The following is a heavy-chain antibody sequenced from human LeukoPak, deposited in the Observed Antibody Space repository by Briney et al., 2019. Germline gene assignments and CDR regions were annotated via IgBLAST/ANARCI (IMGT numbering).Heavy chain of an antibody. V-gene: IGHV4-34*01. D-gene: IGHD3-10*01. Sequence: PSETLSLTCAVYGGSFSGYYWSWIRQPPGKELEWIGEINHSGSTNYNPSPKSRVTISVDTSKNQFSLKLSSVTAADTAVYYCARLRNSRRVRGVIPVDAFDIWGQGTMVTVSS. CDR2: INHSGST. CDR1: GGSFSGYY. J-gene: IGHJ3*02. CDR3: ARLRNSRRVRGVIPVDAFDI.